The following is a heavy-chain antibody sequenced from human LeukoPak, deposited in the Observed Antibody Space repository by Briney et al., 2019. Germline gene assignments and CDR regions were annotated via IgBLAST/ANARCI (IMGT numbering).Heavy chain of an antibody. CDR1: GFTFSSHS. V-gene: IGHV3-48*04. D-gene: IGHD6-13*01. J-gene: IGHJ5*02. Sequence: PGGSLRLSCAASGFTFSSHSMNWVRQAPEKGLEWVSYINSSSTTIYYADSVKGRFTISRDNAKNSLYLQMNSLRAEDTAVYYCARSIAAAESWFDPWGQGTLVTVSS. CDR2: INSSSTTI. CDR3: ARSIAAAESWFDP.